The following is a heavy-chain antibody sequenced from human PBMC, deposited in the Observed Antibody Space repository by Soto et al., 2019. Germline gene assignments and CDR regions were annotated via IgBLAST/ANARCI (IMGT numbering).Heavy chain of an antibody. CDR2: MNQDGSDK. CDR3: LRDGGLT. CDR1: GFRFSTYW. D-gene: IGHD3-16*01. J-gene: IGHJ5*02. Sequence: EVQLVESGGDLVQPGGSLRLSCAASGFRFSTYWMSWVRQAPGKGLEWVAHMNQDGSDKYYVDSVKGRFTISRDNTKKSLFLQMNSLRAEDTAVYYCLRDGGLTWGQGTLVTVAS. V-gene: IGHV3-7*04.